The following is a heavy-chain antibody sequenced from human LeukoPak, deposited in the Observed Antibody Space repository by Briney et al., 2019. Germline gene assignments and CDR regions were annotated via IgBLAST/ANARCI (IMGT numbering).Heavy chain of an antibody. CDR1: GGSISSYY. CDR3: ARAWAPTIEGYFDY. D-gene: IGHD3-3*01. Sequence: SETLSLTCTVSGGSISSYYWSWIRQPPGKGLEWVGYIYYSGSTNYNPSLKSRVTISVDTSKNQFSLKLSSVTAADPAVYYCARAWAPTIEGYFDYWGQGTLVTVSS. CDR2: IYYSGST. V-gene: IGHV4-59*01. J-gene: IGHJ4*02.